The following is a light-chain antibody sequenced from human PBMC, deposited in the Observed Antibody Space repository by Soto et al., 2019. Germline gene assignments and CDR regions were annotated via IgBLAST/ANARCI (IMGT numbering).Light chain of an antibody. CDR3: QQRYSTPRT. CDR2: TAS. J-gene: IGKJ2*02. Sequence: DIQMTQSPSSLSVSVGDRVTITCRASQSIVSYLNWYQQKLGKAPKLLIYTASNLQRVVPSRSSGSGSGTDFSLTISNLQPEDFATSYCQQRYSTPRTFGQGTKLEIK. V-gene: IGKV1-39*01. CDR1: QSIVSY.